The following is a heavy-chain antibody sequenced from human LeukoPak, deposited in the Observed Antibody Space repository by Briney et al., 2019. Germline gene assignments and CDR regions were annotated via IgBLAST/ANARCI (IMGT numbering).Heavy chain of an antibody. Sequence: PSETLSLTCTVSGGSISSSSYYWGWIRQPQGKGLEWIGSIYYSGSTYYNPSLKSRVTISVDTSKNQFSLKLSSVTAADTAVYYCARLEWELRSDAFDIWGQGTMVTVSS. CDR3: ARLEWELRSDAFDI. CDR2: IYYSGST. V-gene: IGHV4-39*01. D-gene: IGHD1-26*01. J-gene: IGHJ3*02. CDR1: GGSISSSSYY.